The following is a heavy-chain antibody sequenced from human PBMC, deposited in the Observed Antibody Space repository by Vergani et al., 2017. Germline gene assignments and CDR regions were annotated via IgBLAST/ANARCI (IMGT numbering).Heavy chain of an antibody. J-gene: IGHJ4*02. CDR3: ARGSRAEGGSGPDK. CDR2: IYYSGST. CDR1: NDSVSNTFYY. V-gene: IGHV4-39*07. Sequence: QVQLQESGPGLVKPSETLSLTCTVSNDSVSNTFYYWGWIRQTPGKGLEWIGSIYYSGSTYYNPSLESRVTMSVDTSKSQFSLKLRSVTAADTAVYFCARGSRAEGGSGPDKWGQGTLVTVSS. D-gene: IGHD6-13*01.